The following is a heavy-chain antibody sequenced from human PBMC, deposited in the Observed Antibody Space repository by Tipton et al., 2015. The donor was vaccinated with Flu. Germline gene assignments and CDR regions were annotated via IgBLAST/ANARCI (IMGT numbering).Heavy chain of an antibody. CDR1: GEALDNRYY. V-gene: IGHV4-38-2*01. Sequence: GEALDNRYYWGWIRQPPGKGLEWIGCISHSGRTHYNPSHKSQVTISVETAKNQFSQRLSSVTAADTAVYYCAWSTYYYGSGSSDYWGQGTLVTVSS. J-gene: IGHJ4*02. D-gene: IGHD3-10*01. CDR2: ISHSGRT. CDR3: AWSTYYYGSGSSDY.